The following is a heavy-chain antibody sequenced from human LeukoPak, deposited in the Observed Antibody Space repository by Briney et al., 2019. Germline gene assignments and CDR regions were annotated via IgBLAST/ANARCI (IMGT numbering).Heavy chain of an antibody. CDR1: GFSFSSNS. CDR3: VTNFDPDVD. V-gene: IGHV3-48*01. Sequence: SGGSLRLSCAASGFSFSSNSMNWVRRAPGKGLEWVSYISGSSSTIYYADSVKGRFTISRDNAKNSLYLQMNSLRAEDTAVYYCVTNFDPDVDWGQGTLVTVSS. CDR2: ISGSSSTI. D-gene: IGHD3-9*01. J-gene: IGHJ4*02.